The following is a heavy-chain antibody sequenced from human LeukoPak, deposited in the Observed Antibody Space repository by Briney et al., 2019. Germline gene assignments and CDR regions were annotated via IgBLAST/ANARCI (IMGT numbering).Heavy chain of an antibody. CDR1: GSTATTNY. J-gene: IGHJ4*02. D-gene: IGHD3-22*01. CDR3: ARDRHYYDSSGFDY. V-gene: IGHV3-53*01. CDR2: IYSGGST. Sequence: GGSLRLSCAGSGSTATTNYMGWVRQAPGKGLEWVSVIYSGGSTYYADSVKGRFTISRDNSKNTLYLQMNSLRAEDTAVYYCARDRHYYDSSGFDYWGQGTLVTVSS.